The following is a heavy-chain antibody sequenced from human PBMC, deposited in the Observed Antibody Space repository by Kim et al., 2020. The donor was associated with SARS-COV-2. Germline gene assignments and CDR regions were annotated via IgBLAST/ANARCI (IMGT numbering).Heavy chain of an antibody. CDR1: GFTFSSYS. CDR2: ISSSSSYI. CDR3: ARDRYYGSGSYSDPADFDY. D-gene: IGHD3-10*01. J-gene: IGHJ4*02. Sequence: GGSLRLSCAASGFTFSSYSMNWVRQAPGKGLEWVSSISSSSSYIYYADSVKGRFTISRDNAKNSLYLQMNSLRAEDTAVYYCARDRYYGSGSYSDPADFDYWGQGTLVTVSS. V-gene: IGHV3-21*01.